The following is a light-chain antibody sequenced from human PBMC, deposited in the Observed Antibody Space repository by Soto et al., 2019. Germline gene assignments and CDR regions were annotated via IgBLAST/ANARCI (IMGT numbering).Light chain of an antibody. J-gene: IGLJ1*01. CDR2: EVS. V-gene: IGLV2-14*01. CDR1: SSGVGGYNY. Sequence: QSALTQPASVSGSPGQSITLSCTGTSSGVGGYNYVSWYQQHPGKAPKLMIYEVSNRPSGVSNRFSGSKSGNTASLTISGLQAEDEADYYCNSYASSGTLVFGTGTKVTVL. CDR3: NSYASSGTLV.